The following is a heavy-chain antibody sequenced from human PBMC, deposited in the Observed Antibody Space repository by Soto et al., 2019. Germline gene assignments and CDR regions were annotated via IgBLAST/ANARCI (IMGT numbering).Heavy chain of an antibody. J-gene: IGHJ5*02. V-gene: IGHV1-69*12. CDR3: ARGGYGDYGWFDP. D-gene: IGHD4-17*01. CDR2: IIPIFGTA. CDR1: GGTFSSYA. Sequence: QVQLVQSGAEVKKPGSSVKVSCKASGGTFSSYAISGVRQAPGQGLEWMGGIIPIFGTANYAQKFQGRVRITADESKSTAYMGLSSLRSEETAVYYCARGGYGDYGWFDPWGQGTLVTVSS.